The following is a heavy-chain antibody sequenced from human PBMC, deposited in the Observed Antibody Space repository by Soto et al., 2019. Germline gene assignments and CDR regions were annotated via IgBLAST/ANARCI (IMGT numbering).Heavy chain of an antibody. V-gene: IGHV3-23*01. Sequence: EVQLLESGGGLVQPGGSLRLSCAASGFSFSNYAMSWVRQAPGKGLEWVSGMSGRAFTTFYADSVRGRFTISRDNSKNTVYLQMDSLRAEDTARYFCAKDRETSRMHFDHWGQGTLVTVSP. CDR1: GFSFSNYA. CDR2: MSGRAFTT. J-gene: IGHJ4*02. D-gene: IGHD1-7*01. CDR3: AKDRETSRMHFDH.